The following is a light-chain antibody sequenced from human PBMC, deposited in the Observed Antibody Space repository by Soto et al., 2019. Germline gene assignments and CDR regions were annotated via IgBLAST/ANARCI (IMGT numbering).Light chain of an antibody. J-gene: IGKJ1*01. CDR2: GAS. CDR3: QQYGSSPPT. CDR1: QSISRY. V-gene: IGKV3-20*01. Sequence: IVLTQSPCTLSLSQGERTTLSCRASQSISRYLAWYQQKPGQGPRLVIYGASSRATGTPDRFSGSGSGTDFTLTINRLEPEDFALYYCQQYGSSPPTFGQGTKVDIK.